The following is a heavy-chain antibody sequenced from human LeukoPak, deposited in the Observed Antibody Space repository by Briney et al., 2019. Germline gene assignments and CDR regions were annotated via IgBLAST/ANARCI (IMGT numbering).Heavy chain of an antibody. CDR2: INHSGST. J-gene: IGHJ4*02. CDR3: ARGGIWYYDILTGYSFDY. Sequence: SETLSLTCAVYGGSFSGYYWSWISQPPGKGLEWIGEINHSGSTNYNPSLKSRVTISVDTSKNQFSLKLSSVTAADTAVYYCARGGIWYYDILTGYSFDYWGQGTLVTVSS. D-gene: IGHD3-9*01. CDR1: GGSFSGYY. V-gene: IGHV4-34*01.